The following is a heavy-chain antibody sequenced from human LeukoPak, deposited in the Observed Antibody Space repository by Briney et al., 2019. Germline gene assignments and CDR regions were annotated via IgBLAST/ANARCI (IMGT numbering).Heavy chain of an antibody. CDR2: INHSGST. Sequence: PSETLSLTCAVYGGSFSGYYWTWIRQPPGKGLEWIGEINHSGSTNYSPSLKSRVTISVDTSKNQFSLKLSSVTAADTAVYYCARGKGSGWTFDYWGQGTLVTVSS. V-gene: IGHV4-34*01. CDR1: GGSFSGYY. CDR3: ARGKGSGWTFDY. J-gene: IGHJ4*02. D-gene: IGHD6-19*01.